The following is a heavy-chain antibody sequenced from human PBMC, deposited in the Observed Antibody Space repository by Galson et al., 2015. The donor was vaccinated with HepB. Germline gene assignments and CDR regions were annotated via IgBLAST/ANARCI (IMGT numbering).Heavy chain of an antibody. D-gene: IGHD6-13*01. CDR2: INSDGSYI. V-gene: IGHV3-74*01. J-gene: IGHJ4*02. Sequence: SLRLSCAASGFTFSSYWMHWVRQVPGKGLVRVSRINSDGSYITYADSVKGRFTTSRDNAKNTLYLQMNSPRAEDTALYYCARTRGAAAGIFDYWGQGTLVTVSS. CDR3: ARTRGAAAGIFDY. CDR1: GFTFSSYW.